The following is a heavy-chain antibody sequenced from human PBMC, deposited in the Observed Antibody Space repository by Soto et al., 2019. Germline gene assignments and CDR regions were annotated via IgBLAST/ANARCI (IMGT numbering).Heavy chain of an antibody. V-gene: IGHV4-61*08. CDR3: ARERTGDPTFFDY. CDR1: GASVSTADYY. J-gene: IGHJ4*02. D-gene: IGHD1-1*01. Sequence: SETLSPTCTVSGASVSTADYYWSWIRQPPGKGLQWIGYVYYSGRTDYNPSLKSRVTISVDTSKNQFSLKLTSVTVADTAVYYCARERTGDPTFFDYWGQGTLVTVSS. CDR2: VYYSGRT.